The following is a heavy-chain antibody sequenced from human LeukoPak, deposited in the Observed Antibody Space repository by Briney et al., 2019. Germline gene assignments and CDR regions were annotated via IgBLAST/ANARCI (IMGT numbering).Heavy chain of an antibody. CDR2: MNPKSGNT. Sequence: APVKVSCKASGYIFTTYDINWVRQAAAQGLEWMGWMNPKSGNTGYAQNFRGRVTMTRNTSITTSYMELSSLRSEDTAVYFCARASRTYFGDYPYYFDSWGQGTQVTVSS. CDR1: GYIFTTYD. D-gene: IGHD4-17*01. J-gene: IGHJ4*02. V-gene: IGHV1-8*01. CDR3: ARASRTYFGDYPYYFDS.